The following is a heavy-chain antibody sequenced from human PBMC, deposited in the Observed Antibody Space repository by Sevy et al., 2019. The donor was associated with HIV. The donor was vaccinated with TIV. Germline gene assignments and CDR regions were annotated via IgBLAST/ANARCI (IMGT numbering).Heavy chain of an antibody. CDR2: IKQDGSEK. J-gene: IGHJ4*02. CDR1: VFTFSSYW. V-gene: IGHV3-7*01. D-gene: IGHD5-18*01. CDR3: ARENGVLSGYSSFFDY. Sequence: GGSLRLSCAASVFTFSSYWMSWVRQAPGKGLEWVANIKQDGSEKYYVDSVKGRFTISRDNAKNSLYLQMNSLRAEDTAVYYCARENGVLSGYSSFFDYWGQGTLVTVSS.